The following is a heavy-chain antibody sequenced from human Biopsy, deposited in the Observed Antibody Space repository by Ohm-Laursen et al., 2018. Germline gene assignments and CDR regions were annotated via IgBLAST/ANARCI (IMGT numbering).Heavy chain of an antibody. Sequence: SDTLSLTCTVSGASIEDYYWTWIRQAPGKTLEWIASINYRGNTNYNPSLKSRVTMSAHTSTNQFSLKLTSVTAADTAVYYCARDKITYCTSTSCDYFGMDVWGQETTVTVSS. CDR1: GASIEDYY. CDR2: INYRGNT. CDR3: ARDKITYCTSTSCDYFGMDV. J-gene: IGHJ6*02. V-gene: IGHV4-59*01. D-gene: IGHD2-2*01.